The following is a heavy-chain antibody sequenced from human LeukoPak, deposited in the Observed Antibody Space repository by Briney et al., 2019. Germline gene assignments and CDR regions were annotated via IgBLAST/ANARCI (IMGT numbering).Heavy chain of an antibody. V-gene: IGHV4-34*01. CDR1: GGSFSGYY. Sequence: SETLSLTCAVYGGSFSGYYWSWIRQPPGKGLEWIGEINHSGSTNYNPSLKSRVTISVDTFKNQSSLKLSSVTAADTAVYYCARRGILTGYYSDYWGQGTLVTVSS. J-gene: IGHJ4*02. CDR3: ARRGILTGYYSDY. CDR2: INHSGST. D-gene: IGHD3-9*01.